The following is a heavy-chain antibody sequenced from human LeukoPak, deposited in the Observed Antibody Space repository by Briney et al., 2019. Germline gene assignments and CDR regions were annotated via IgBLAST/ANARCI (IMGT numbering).Heavy chain of an antibody. Sequence: GGSLRLSCAASGFTFSDYYMSWIRQAPGKGLEWVSSISSSSSYIYYADSVKGRFTISRDNAKNSLYLQMNSLRAEDTAVYYCAREDTTQYYYDSSVTPPGRWGQGTLVTVSS. V-gene: IGHV3-11*06. CDR2: ISSSSSYI. D-gene: IGHD3-22*01. CDR3: AREDTTQYYYDSSVTPPGR. J-gene: IGHJ4*02. CDR1: GFTFSDYY.